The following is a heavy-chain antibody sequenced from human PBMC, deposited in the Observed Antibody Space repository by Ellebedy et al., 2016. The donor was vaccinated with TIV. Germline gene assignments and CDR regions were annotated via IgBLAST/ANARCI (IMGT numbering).Heavy chain of an antibody. CDR2: IIRSGNYT. Sequence: GESLKISCAASGFTFSDCAMTWVRQAPGKGLEWVSGIIRSGNYTSYADSVKGRFTISRDNSQNTVSLQMNSLRVEDTAVYYCAKDWEANVWGQGITVTV. D-gene: IGHD1-26*01. V-gene: IGHV3-23*01. J-gene: IGHJ6*02. CDR1: GFTFSDCA. CDR3: AKDWEANV.